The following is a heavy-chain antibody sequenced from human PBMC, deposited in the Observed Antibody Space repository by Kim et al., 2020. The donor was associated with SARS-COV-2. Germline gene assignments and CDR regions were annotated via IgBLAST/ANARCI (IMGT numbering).Heavy chain of an antibody. Sequence: SETLSLTCAVSAASITSSDHYWGWIRQPPGKGREGIGSISYSGSTFDNPSLKSRVAISIDPAKNQFSLNLTSVTAADTAVDYVGRRDLGWTFDYLGQGT. V-gene: IGHV4-39*01. D-gene: IGHD3-3*01. CDR2: ISYSGST. CDR3: GRRDLGWTFDY. J-gene: IGHJ4*02. CDR1: AASITSSDHY.